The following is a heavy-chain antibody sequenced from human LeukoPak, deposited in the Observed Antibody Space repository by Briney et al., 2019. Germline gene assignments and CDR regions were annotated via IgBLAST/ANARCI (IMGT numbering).Heavy chain of an antibody. V-gene: IGHV1-2*02. CDR1: GYTFTGYY. CDR3: ARDVGEYCSSINCHASDY. CDR2: INPVSGAT. D-gene: IGHD2-2*01. Sequence: ASVKVSCKASGYTFTGYYMHWVRQAPGQGLEWMGWINPVSGATNCAQRFHGRVTMTRDTSISTVYMELSRLRSDDTAVYYCARDVGEYCSSINCHASDYWGQGTLVTVSS. J-gene: IGHJ4*02.